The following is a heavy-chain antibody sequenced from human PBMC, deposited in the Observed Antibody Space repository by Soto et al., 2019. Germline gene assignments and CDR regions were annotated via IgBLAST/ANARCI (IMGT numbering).Heavy chain of an antibody. CDR3: AKSEGFGEYQYFDY. CDR2: IIPIFGTA. Sequence: SVKVSCKASGGTFSSYAISWVRQAPGQGLEWMGGIIPIFGTANYAQKFQGRVTITADESTSTAYMELSSLRSEDTAVYYCAKSEGFGEYQYFDYWGQGTLVTVSS. J-gene: IGHJ4*02. V-gene: IGHV1-69*13. CDR1: GGTFSSYA. D-gene: IGHD3-10*01.